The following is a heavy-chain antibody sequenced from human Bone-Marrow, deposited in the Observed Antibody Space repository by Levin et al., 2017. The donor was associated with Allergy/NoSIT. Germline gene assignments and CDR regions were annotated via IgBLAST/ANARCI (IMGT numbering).Heavy chain of an antibody. CDR3: ACDTTSVPGPYFDF. Sequence: TTSETLSLTCAISGDSVSSNSAAWNWIRQSPSRGLEWLGRTYYRSQWYNDYAVSVKSRISVNPDTSKNQFSLQLNSVTPEDTAVYYCACDTTSVPGPYFDFWGQGVLVTVSS. CDR2: TYYRSQWYN. J-gene: IGHJ4*02. CDR1: GDSVSSNSAA. V-gene: IGHV6-1*01. D-gene: IGHD6-19*01.